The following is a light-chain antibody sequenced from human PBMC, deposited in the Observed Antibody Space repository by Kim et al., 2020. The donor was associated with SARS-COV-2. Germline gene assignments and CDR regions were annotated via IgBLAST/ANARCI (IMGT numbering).Light chain of an antibody. J-gene: IGLJ3*02. Sequence: VTTSSTPSIGTVAFSFVQGFRQRPGSAPATVIYEYDKRPSGVPDRFSGSIDSSSSSASLTISGLETEDEANYYCQSYDSANPWLFGGGTQLTVL. CDR1: IGTVAFSF. CDR2: EYD. V-gene: IGLV6-57*03. CDR3: QSYDSANPWL.